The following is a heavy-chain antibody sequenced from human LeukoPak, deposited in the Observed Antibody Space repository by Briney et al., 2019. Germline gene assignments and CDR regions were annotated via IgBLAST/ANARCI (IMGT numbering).Heavy chain of an antibody. CDR2: VFNDASNQ. J-gene: IGHJ4*02. CDR1: KFTFSHYG. Sequence: GGSLRLSCAASKFTFSHYGMHWVRQAPGKGLDGVAVVFNDASNQSYADSVKGRFTVSRDNSQNMLYLQMNSLRPEDTAVYYCAKDAERGFDYSNSLQKWGQGTLVTVSS. D-gene: IGHD4-11*01. CDR3: AKDAERGFDYSNSLQK. V-gene: IGHV3-33*03.